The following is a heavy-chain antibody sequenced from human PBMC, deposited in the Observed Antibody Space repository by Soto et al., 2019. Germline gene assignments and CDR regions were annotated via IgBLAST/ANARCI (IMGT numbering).Heavy chain of an antibody. CDR3: ARGVYYYDSSGYEWFDP. Sequence: QVQLVQAGAEVKKPGSSVKVSCKASGGTFSSYAISWVRQAPGQGLEWMGGIIPIFGTANYAQKFQGRVTITVDESTSTADVELSSLRSEETAVYYCARGVYYYDSSGYEWFDPCGHGTLVTVS. V-gene: IGHV1-69*01. CDR1: GGTFSSYA. D-gene: IGHD3-22*01. CDR2: IIPIFGTA. J-gene: IGHJ5*02.